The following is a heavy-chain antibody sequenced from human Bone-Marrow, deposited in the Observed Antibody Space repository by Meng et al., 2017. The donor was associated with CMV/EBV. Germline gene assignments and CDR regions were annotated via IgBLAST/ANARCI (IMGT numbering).Heavy chain of an antibody. CDR1: GYTFTSYY. V-gene: IGHV1-46*01. CDR2: INPSDGST. D-gene: IGHD3-3*01. J-gene: IGHJ4*02. CDR3: ARAYDFWSGRRFIFDS. Sequence: ASVKVSCKACGYTFTSYYMHWVRQAPGQGLEWMGIINPSDGSTSYAQKLQGRVTMTRDTSTSTVYMELSSLRSEDTAVYYCARAYDFWSGRRFIFDSWGQGTLVTVSS.